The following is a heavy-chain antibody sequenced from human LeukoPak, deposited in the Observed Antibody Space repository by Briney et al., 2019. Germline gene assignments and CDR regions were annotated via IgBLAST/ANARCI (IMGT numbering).Heavy chain of an antibody. D-gene: IGHD6-19*01. V-gene: IGHV3-53*01. CDR3: ARGPGYSSGRYRGAFDI. CDR1: GFTVSSNY. Sequence: GGSLRLSCAASGFTVSSNYMSWVRQAPGKGLEWVSVIYSGGSTYYADSVKGRFTISRDNSKNTLYLQMNSLRAEDTAVYYCARGPGYSSGRYRGAFDIWGQGTMVTVSS. J-gene: IGHJ3*02. CDR2: IYSGGST.